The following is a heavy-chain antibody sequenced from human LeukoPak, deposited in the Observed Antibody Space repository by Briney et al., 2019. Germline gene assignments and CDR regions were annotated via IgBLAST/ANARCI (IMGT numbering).Heavy chain of an antibody. CDR3: ARVRGVVPNYYMDV. CDR1: GFTFSSYS. V-gene: IGHV3-21*01. CDR2: ISSSSSYI. Sequence: PGGSLRLSCAASGFTFSSYSMNWVRQAPGKGLEGVSSISSSSSYIYYADSVKGRFTISRDNAKNSLYLQMNSLRAEDTAVYYCARVRGVVPNYYMDVWGKGTTVTVSS. D-gene: IGHD2-2*01. J-gene: IGHJ6*03.